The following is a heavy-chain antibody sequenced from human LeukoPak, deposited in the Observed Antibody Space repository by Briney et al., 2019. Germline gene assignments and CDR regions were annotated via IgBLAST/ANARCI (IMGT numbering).Heavy chain of an antibody. Sequence: GGSVTVSCKASGYTFTGYYMHWVRQAPGQGLERMGWINPNSGGTNYAQTLQGRVTISTDTSTSTAYMELRSLRSYDTAVYYCARLVAVAMRDAFDIWGQGTMVTVSS. J-gene: IGHJ3*02. CDR3: ARLVAVAMRDAFDI. V-gene: IGHV1-2*02. CDR1: GYTFTGYY. CDR2: INPNSGGT. D-gene: IGHD6-19*01.